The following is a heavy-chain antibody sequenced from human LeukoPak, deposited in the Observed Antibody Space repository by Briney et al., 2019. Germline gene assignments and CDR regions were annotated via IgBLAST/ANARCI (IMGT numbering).Heavy chain of an antibody. Sequence: GGSLRLSCAASGFTFSSYGMHWGRQAPGKGLEWMAVIWYDGSNKYYADSVKGRFTISRDNSKNTLYLQMNSLRAEDTAVYYCARESSCFDYWGQGTLVTVSS. V-gene: IGHV3-33*01. D-gene: IGHD6-19*01. CDR1: GFTFSSYG. CDR3: ARESSCFDY. J-gene: IGHJ4*02. CDR2: IWYDGSNK.